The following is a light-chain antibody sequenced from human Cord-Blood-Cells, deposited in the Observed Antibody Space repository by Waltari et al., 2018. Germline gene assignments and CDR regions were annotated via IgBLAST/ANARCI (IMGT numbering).Light chain of an antibody. Sequence: SSELTQDPAVSVALGQTVRITCQGDSLRSYYASWYQQKPGQAPVLVIYGKNNWHSGIPDRFSGSSSGNTASLTITGAQAEDEADYYCNSRDSSGNHLVFGGGTKLTVL. CDR3: NSRDSSGNHLV. V-gene: IGLV3-19*01. CDR1: SLRSYY. J-gene: IGLJ3*02. CDR2: GKN.